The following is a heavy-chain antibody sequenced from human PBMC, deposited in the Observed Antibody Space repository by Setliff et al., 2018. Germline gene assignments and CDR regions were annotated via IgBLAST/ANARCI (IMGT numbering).Heavy chain of an antibody. J-gene: IGHJ3*02. Sequence: PGGSLRLSCATSGFTFSSYSMNWVRQAPGKGLEWVSSISRSSTYIYYADSMKGRFTISRDNAKNSLYLQMNSLRAEDTAVYYCASAGHSGSWFPFDAFHIRGQGTMVTVSS. CDR3: ASAGHSGSWFPFDAFHI. CDR1: GFTFSSYS. V-gene: IGHV3-21*01. D-gene: IGHD6-13*01. CDR2: ISRSSTYI.